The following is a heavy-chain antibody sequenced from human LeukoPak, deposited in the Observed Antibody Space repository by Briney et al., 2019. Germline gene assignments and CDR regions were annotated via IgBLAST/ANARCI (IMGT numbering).Heavy chain of an antibody. Sequence: PSGTLSLTCAVSGGSISSSNWWSWVRQPPGKGLEWIGEIYHSGSTNYNPSLKSRVTISVDTSKNQFSLKLSSVTAADTAVYYCARVEYDYVWGSYLWFDPWGQGTLVTVSS. J-gene: IGHJ5*02. CDR1: GGSISSSNW. D-gene: IGHD3-16*02. CDR2: IYHSGST. CDR3: ARVEYDYVWGSYLWFDP. V-gene: IGHV4-4*02.